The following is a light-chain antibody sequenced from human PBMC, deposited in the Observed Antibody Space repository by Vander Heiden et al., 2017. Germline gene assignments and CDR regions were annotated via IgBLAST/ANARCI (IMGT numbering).Light chain of an antibody. CDR1: RSDVGGYNY. V-gene: IGLV2-11*01. CDR3: CSYAGTYTFAVV. J-gene: IGLJ2*01. CDR2: DVS. Sequence: QSALTHPRAGSDAPGQSATISCTGTRSDVGGYNYVSCYQQHPGKAPKLMIYDVSKRPSRFPDRFSGSKSGNTASLTISGLQAEDEADYYCCSYAGTYTFAVVFGGGTKLTVL.